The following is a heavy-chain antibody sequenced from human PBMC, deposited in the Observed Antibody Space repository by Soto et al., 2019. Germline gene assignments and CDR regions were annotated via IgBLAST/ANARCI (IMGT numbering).Heavy chain of an antibody. Sequence: EVQLVESWGGLVKPGGSLRLSCEVSGFSLINYNMNWVRQAPGKGLEWVSYISLIGTYISYADSVKGRFTISRDNAKNLLYLQMDSLRVEDTAVYYCAIRGREVTTGGGDLDICGQGTMVTVSS. V-gene: IGHV3-21*01. CDR3: AIRGREVTTGGGDLDI. CDR1: GFSLINYN. CDR2: ISLIGTYI. D-gene: IGHD4-17*01. J-gene: IGHJ3*02.